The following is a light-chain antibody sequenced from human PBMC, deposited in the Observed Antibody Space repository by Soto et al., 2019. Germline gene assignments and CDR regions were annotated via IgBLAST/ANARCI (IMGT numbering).Light chain of an antibody. CDR1: PIVSSN. CDR2: GAS. CDR3: QQYNNWPPIP. V-gene: IGKV3-15*01. Sequence: EIFLTPSTGTLSLSPGARATPSCRAIPIVSSNYITWYQQKPGQAPRRLIYGASTRATGIPARFSGSGSGTEFTLTISSLQSEDFAVYFCQQYNNWPPIPFGQGTRVEIK. J-gene: IGKJ5*01.